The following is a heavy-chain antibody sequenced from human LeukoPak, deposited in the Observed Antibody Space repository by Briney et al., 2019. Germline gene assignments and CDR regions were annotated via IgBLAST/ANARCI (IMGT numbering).Heavy chain of an antibody. D-gene: IGHD3-22*01. Sequence: GRSLRLSCAASGFTFSSYAMHWVRQAPGKGLEWVAVISYDGSNKYYADSVKGRFTISRDNSKNTLYLQMNSLRAEDTAVYYCARDSPYDSLDGWGQGTLVTVSS. CDR3: ARDSPYDSLDG. CDR1: GFTFSSYA. V-gene: IGHV3-30-3*01. J-gene: IGHJ4*02. CDR2: ISYDGSNK.